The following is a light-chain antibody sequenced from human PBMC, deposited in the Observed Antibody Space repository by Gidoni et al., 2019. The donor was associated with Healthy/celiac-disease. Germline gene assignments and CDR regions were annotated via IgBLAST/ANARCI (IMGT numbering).Light chain of an antibody. CDR3: SSYTSSSTGV. CDR1: IRDVGGYNY. V-gene: IGLV2-14*01. J-gene: IGLJ3*02. CDR2: DVS. Sequence: SALTQPAPVSGSPGPSITIFCTGNIRDVGGYNYVSWYQQHPGKAPKLMIYDVSTRPSGVSNRFSGSKSGNTASLTISGLQAEDEADYYCSSYTSSSTGVFGGGTKLTVL.